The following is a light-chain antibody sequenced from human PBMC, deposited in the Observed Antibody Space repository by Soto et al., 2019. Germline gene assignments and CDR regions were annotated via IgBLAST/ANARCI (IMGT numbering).Light chain of an antibody. V-gene: IGKV3-20*01. CDR2: GAS. CDR1: QSISSSY. CDR3: QQYGSSPQT. J-gene: IGKJ1*01. Sequence: EIVLTQSPGTLSLSPGERATLSCRASQSISSSYLAWYQQKPGQAPRLLIYGASSRATGIPDRFSGSGSGTDVTLTISRLEPEDFAVYYCQQYGSSPQTFGQGTTVEIK.